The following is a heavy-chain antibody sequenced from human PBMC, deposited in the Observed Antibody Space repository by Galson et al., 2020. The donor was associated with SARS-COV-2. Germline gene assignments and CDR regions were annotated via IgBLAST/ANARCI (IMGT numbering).Heavy chain of an antibody. D-gene: IGHD2-21*02. CDR3: ASGGTYCGGDCYLDY. V-gene: IGHV3-30-3*01. Sequence: GGSLRLSCAASGFTFSSYAMHWVRQAPGKGLEWVAVISYDGSNKYYADSVKGRFTISRDNSKNTLYLQMNSLRAEDTAVYYCASGGTYCGGDCYLDYWGQGTLVTVSS. CDR2: ISYDGSNK. J-gene: IGHJ4*02. CDR1: GFTFSSYA.